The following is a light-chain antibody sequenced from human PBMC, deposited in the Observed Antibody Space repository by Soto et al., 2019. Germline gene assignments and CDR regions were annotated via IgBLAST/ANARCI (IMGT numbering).Light chain of an antibody. CDR1: QSISSY. CDR2: AAS. CDR3: QQSYRTWT. J-gene: IGKJ1*01. V-gene: IGKV1-39*01. Sequence: DIQMTQSPSSLSASVGDRVTITCRASQSISSYLNWYQQKPGKAPKLLIYAASGLQSGVPSRFSGSGSGTDFTLTISSLQPEDFATYYCQQSYRTWTFGQGTKVEIK.